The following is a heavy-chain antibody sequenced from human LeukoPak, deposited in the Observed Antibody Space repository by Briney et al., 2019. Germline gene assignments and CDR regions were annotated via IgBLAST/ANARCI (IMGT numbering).Heavy chain of an antibody. CDR3: AKGRYSSGWYVAVDYYYYGMDV. J-gene: IGHJ6*02. V-gene: IGHV3-23*01. CDR2: ISGSGGGA. CDR1: GFTFSSYV. D-gene: IGHD6-19*01. Sequence: GRSLRLSCAASGFTFSSYVMTWVRQAPGKGLEWVSAISGSGGGAYYADSVKGRFTVSRDNSENTLYLQMNSLRAEDTAIYYCAKGRYSSGWYVAVDYYYYGMDVWGQGTTVTVSS.